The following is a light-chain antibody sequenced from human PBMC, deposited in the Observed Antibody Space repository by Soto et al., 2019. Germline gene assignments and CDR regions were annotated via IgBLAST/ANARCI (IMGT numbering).Light chain of an antibody. CDR2: GAS. CDR3: QQYGSLSWT. J-gene: IGKJ1*01. V-gene: IGKV3-20*01. CDR1: QSVSSNY. Sequence: DIVLTQSAGTLSLSSGERATLSCAASQSVSSNYLAWYQQRTGQAPRLLIYGASTRATGIPDRFSGSGYGTDFNLTISRLETEDFAVYYCQQYGSLSWTFGQGTKVDIK.